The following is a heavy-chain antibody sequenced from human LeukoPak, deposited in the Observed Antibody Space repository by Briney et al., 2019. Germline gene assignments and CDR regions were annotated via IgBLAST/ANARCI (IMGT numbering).Heavy chain of an antibody. CDR2: ISWNSGSI. CDR3: AKDVAAAGTGDYYYYYMDV. J-gene: IGHJ6*03. CDR1: GFTFDDYA. V-gene: IGHV3-9*01. Sequence: PGGSLRLSCAASGFTFDDYAMHWVRQAPGKGLEWVAGISWNSGSIGYADSVKGRFTISRDNAKNSLYLQMNSLRAEDTALYYCAKDVAAAGTGDYYYYYMDVWGKGTTVTVSS. D-gene: IGHD6-13*01.